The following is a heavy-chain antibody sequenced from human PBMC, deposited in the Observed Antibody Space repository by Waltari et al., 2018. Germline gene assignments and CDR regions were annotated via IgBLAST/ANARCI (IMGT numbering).Heavy chain of an antibody. D-gene: IGHD3-16*01. CDR2: MFGDGSST. J-gene: IGHJ3*02. CDR1: GFTFSTSW. V-gene: IGHV3-74*01. Sequence: EVQLVESGGDLVQPGGSLRLSCAASGFTFSTSWMHWVRRAPGTGLLWVSRMFGDGSSTAYTDSVKGRFTISRDNARNTLYLQMNSLRAEDTAVYYCARDWGSGAFDIWGQGTMVTVSS. CDR3: ARDWGSGAFDI.